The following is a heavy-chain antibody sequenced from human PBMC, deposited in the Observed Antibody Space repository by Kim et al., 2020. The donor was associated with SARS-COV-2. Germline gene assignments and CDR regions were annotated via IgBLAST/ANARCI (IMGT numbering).Heavy chain of an antibody. CDR1: GGSISSYY. CDR3: ARAPDVYAQFDY. Sequence: SETLSLTCTVSGGSISSYYWSWIRQPPGKGLEWIGYIYDRGSTNYNPSLKSRVTISVDTSKNQFSLKLSSATAADTAVYYCARAPDVYAQFDYWGQGTLVTVSS. D-gene: IGHD2-8*01. CDR2: IYDRGST. J-gene: IGHJ4*02. V-gene: IGHV4-59*13.